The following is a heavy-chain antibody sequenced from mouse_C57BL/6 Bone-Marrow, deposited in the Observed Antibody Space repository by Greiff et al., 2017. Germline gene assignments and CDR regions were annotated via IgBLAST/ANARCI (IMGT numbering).Heavy chain of an antibody. CDR3: ARLYDYRRGAMDY. D-gene: IGHD2-4*01. CDR1: GYTFTSYW. CDR2: IHPNGGST. Sequence: QVQLQQPGAELVKPGASVKLSCKASGYTFTSYWMHWVKQRPGQGLEWIGMIHPNGGSTNYNEKFKSKATLTVDKSSSTAYMQLSSLTSEDSAVYYCARLYDYRRGAMDYWGQGTSVTVSS. J-gene: IGHJ4*01. V-gene: IGHV1-64*01.